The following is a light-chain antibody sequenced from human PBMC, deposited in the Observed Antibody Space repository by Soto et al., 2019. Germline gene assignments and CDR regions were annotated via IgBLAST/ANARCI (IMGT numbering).Light chain of an antibody. J-gene: IGKJ5*01. Sequence: DIQLTQSPSTLSASVGDRVTISCRASQSINNYLARYQQKPGKAPKLLIYDASSLKSGVPSRFSGSGSGTDFTLTISSLQPEDFATYYCQQANSFPITFGQGTRLEIK. V-gene: IGKV1-5*01. CDR1: QSINNY. CDR2: DAS. CDR3: QQANSFPIT.